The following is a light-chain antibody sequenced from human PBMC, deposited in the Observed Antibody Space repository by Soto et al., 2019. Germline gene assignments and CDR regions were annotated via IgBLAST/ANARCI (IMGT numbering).Light chain of an antibody. V-gene: IGKV3-20*01. J-gene: IGKJ1*01. CDR1: QTITGRS. CDR3: QQYQNSRT. Sequence: IVLTQSPATLSLSPGERATLSCRASQTITGRSLAWYQQKPGQAPRLLVTSISNRATGIPDRISGSGSGADFTLTISRLEPEDFAVYYCQQYQNSRTFGQGTKVESK. CDR2: SIS.